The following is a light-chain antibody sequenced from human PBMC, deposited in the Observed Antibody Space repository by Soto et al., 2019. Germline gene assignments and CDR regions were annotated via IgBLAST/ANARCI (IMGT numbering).Light chain of an antibody. J-gene: IGLJ2*01. Sequence: QSVLTQPPSASGTPGQRVTISCSGSSSNIGSNYVYWYQQLPGAAPKLLIHKNNQRPSGVPDRFSGSKSGTSASLAISGPRSEDEADYYCASWDDSLSGVVFGGGTKLTVL. CDR1: SSNIGSNY. CDR2: KNN. CDR3: ASWDDSLSGVV. V-gene: IGLV1-47*01.